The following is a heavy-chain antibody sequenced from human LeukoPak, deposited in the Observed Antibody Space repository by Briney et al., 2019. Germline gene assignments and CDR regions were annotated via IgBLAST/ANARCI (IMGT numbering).Heavy chain of an antibody. J-gene: IGHJ5*02. V-gene: IGHV4-4*07. CDR3: ARRLLQSSGFGAQNWFDP. CDR2: IHTSGST. CDR1: GGSISTYY. Sequence: SETLSLTCSVSGGSISTYYGTWIRLSAGKGLEWIGRIHTSGSTNYNPSLKSRVTMSVDTSKNQFSLKVTSVSAADAGVYYCARRLLQSSGFGAQNWFDPWGQGTLVTVSS. D-gene: IGHD3-3*01.